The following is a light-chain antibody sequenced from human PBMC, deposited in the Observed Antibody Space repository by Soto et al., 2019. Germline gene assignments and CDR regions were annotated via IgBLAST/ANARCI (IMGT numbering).Light chain of an antibody. V-gene: IGKV3-11*01. J-gene: IGKJ4*01. CDR1: QSVSSH. Sequence: EIVLTQSPATLSLSPGERATLSCRASQSVSSHLAWYQQKPGQAPRLLIYDASNRATGIPARFSGSGSGTDFTLTISSLEPEDFAVYYCQQRSNWPPLTFGGRTKVEIK. CDR3: QQRSNWPPLT. CDR2: DAS.